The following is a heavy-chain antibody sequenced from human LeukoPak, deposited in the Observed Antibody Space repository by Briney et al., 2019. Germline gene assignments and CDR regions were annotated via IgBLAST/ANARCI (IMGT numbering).Heavy chain of an antibody. Sequence: SETLSLTCTVSGGSISSYYWSWIRQPPGKGLEWIGYIYYSGSTYYNPSLKSRVTISVDTSKNQFSLKLSSVTAADTAVYYCARVVLRYFDWLLYTDAFDIWGQGTMVTVSS. CDR3: ARVVLRYFDWLLYTDAFDI. J-gene: IGHJ3*02. CDR1: GGSISSYY. D-gene: IGHD3-9*01. V-gene: IGHV4-59*08. CDR2: IYYSGST.